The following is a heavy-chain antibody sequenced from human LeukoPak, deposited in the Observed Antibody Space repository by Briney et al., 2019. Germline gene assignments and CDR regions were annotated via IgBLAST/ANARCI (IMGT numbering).Heavy chain of an antibody. Sequence: ASVKVSCKASGYTFTNYGMNWVRQAPGQGLEWMGWINTNTGNPTYAQGLTGRFVFSLDTSVSTACLQISSLKAEDTAVYYCARARAPVGAFDFWGQGTMVTVSS. J-gene: IGHJ3*01. CDR2: INTNTGNP. V-gene: IGHV7-4-1*02. CDR3: ARARAPVGAFDF. D-gene: IGHD3-16*01. CDR1: GYTFTNYG.